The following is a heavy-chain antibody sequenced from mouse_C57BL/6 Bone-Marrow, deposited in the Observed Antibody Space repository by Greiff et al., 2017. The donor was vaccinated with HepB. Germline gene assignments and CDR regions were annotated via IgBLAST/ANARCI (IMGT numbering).Heavy chain of an antibody. J-gene: IGHJ2*01. V-gene: IGHV5-4*01. D-gene: IGHD2-5*01. CDR1: GFTFSSYA. Sequence: EVKLMESGGGLVKPGGSLKLSCAASGFTFSSYAMSWVRQTPEKRLEWVATISDGGSYTYYPDNVKGRFTISRDNAKNNLYLQMSHLKSEDTAMYYCARETYYSNSYYFDYWGQGTTLTVSS. CDR3: ARETYYSNSYYFDY. CDR2: ISDGGSYT.